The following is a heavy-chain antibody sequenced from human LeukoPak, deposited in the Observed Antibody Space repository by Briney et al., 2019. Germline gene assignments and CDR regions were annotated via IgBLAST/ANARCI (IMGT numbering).Heavy chain of an antibody. Sequence: GGSLRLSCAASGFMFSDYGMHWVRQAPGKGLEWVAVIWYDGSKTYYVDSVKGRFTISRDISKNTLTLQMNSLRAEDTAVYYCASSPCSGGMNCGHDYWGQGTLVTVSS. J-gene: IGHJ4*02. CDR2: IWYDGSKT. D-gene: IGHD2-15*01. CDR3: ASSPCSGGMNCGHDY. CDR1: GFMFSDYG. V-gene: IGHV3-33*01.